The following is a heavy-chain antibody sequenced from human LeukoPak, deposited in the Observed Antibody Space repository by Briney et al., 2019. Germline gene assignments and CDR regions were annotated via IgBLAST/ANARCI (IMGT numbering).Heavy chain of an antibody. V-gene: IGHV6-1*01. CDR2: TYYRSKWYN. J-gene: IGHJ6*03. D-gene: IGHD6-19*01. CDR1: GDSVSSNSAA. Sequence: SQTLSLTFAISGDSVSSNSAAWNWIRQSPARGLEWLGRTYYRSKWYNDYAVSVKSRITINPDTSKNQFSLQLNSVTPEDTAVYYCARERGSTGWYGGYYYYYMDVWGKGTTVTISS. CDR3: ARERGSTGWYGGYYYYYMDV.